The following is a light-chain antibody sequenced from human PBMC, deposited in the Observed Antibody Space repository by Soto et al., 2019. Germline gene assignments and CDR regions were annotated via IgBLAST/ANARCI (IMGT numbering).Light chain of an antibody. CDR2: GAS. CDR3: HQYGSAPWT. Sequence: IVLTQSPGTLSLSPGERGALSCRASQSVSSNYVAWYQQKPGQAPRLLISGASNRATGTPDRFRGSGSGTDFTRTITRLEPEDFGVYYCHQYGSAPWTFGQGTKVEIK. V-gene: IGKV3-20*01. J-gene: IGKJ1*01. CDR1: QSVSSNY.